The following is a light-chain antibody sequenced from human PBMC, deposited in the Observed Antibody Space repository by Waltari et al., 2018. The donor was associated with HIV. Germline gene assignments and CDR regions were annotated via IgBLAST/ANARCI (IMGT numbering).Light chain of an antibody. CDR1: SNDLGRYDL. CDR3: CSYAGITTWV. CDR2: DVT. J-gene: IGLJ3*02. V-gene: IGLV2-23*02. Sequence: QSALTQPASVSGSPGQSITIPCTGTSNDLGRYDLVSWYQHQPGRAPKLIIYDVTKWPSGVSHRFSGSKSGATASLTISGLQAEDEADYYCCSYAGITTWVFGGGTKVTVL.